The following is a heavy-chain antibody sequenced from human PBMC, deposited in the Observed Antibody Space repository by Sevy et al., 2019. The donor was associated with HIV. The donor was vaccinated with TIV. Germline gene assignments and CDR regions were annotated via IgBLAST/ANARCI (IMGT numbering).Heavy chain of an antibody. V-gene: IGHV3-74*01. CDR2: INSDGSST. Sequence: GGSLRLSCAASGFTFNNYAMTWVRQAPGKGLVWVSRINSDGSSTSYAESVKGRFTISRDNGKNTVYLQMKSLRVEDTAVYFCSRGLYYYDMRGHQEPGDYWGQGVLVTVSS. J-gene: IGHJ4*02. CDR3: SRGLYYYDMRGHQEPGDY. D-gene: IGHD3-22*01. CDR1: GFTFNNYA.